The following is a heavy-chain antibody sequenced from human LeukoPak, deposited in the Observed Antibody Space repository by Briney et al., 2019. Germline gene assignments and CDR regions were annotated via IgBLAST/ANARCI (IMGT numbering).Heavy chain of an antibody. Sequence: GGSLRLSCVVSGFTFSSYVMSWVRQAPGKGLEWVGFIRSKAYGGTTEYAASVKGRFTISRDDSKSIAYLQMNSLKTEDTAVYYCTRASMIVVVTYAFDIWGQGTMVTVSS. CDR1: GFTFSSYV. CDR2: IRSKAYGGTT. V-gene: IGHV3-49*04. CDR3: TRASMIVVVTYAFDI. D-gene: IGHD3-22*01. J-gene: IGHJ3*02.